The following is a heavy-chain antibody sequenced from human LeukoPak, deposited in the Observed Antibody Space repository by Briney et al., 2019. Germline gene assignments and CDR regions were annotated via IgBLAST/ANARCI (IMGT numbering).Heavy chain of an antibody. V-gene: IGHV1-69*05. CDR1: GGTFSSYA. J-gene: IGHJ5*02. CDR2: FIPIFGTA. D-gene: IGHD2-15*01. CDR3: ARANGYCSGGSCYSEINWFDP. Sequence: SVKVSCKASGGTFSSYAISWVRQAPGQGLEWMGGFIPIFGTANYAQKFQGRVTITTDESTSTAYMELSSLRSEDTAVYYCARANGYCSGGSCYSEINWFDPWGQGTLVTVSS.